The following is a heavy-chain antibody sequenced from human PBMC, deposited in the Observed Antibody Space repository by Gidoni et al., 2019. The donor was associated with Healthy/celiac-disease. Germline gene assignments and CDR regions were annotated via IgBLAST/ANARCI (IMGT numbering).Heavy chain of an antibody. CDR1: GGSIRSSSYY. J-gene: IGHJ6*03. CDR3: ARHITIFGVVIAGDYYYMDV. D-gene: IGHD3-3*01. CDR2: IYYSGST. V-gene: IGHV4-39*01. Sequence: QLQLQESGPGLVQPSETLSLPCTVSGGSIRSSSYYWGWIRPPPGKGLEWIGSIYYSGSTYYNPSLKSRVTISVDTSKNQFSLKLSSVTAADTAVYYCARHITIFGVVIAGDYYYMDVWGKGTTVTVSS.